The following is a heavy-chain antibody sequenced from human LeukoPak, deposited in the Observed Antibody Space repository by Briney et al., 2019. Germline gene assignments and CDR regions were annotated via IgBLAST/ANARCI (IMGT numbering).Heavy chain of an antibody. V-gene: IGHV3-7*01. CDR2: IKQDGSEK. CDR3: ARDAGGYGFYGDY. D-gene: IGHD5-18*01. Sequence: GGSLRPSCAASGFTFSSYWMSWVRQAPGKGVEWVANIKQDGSEKNYVDSVKGRFTISRDKAKNSLYLQMNSLKAEDTAVYYCARDAGGYGFYGDYWGQGTLVTVSS. CDR1: GFTFSSYW. J-gene: IGHJ4*02.